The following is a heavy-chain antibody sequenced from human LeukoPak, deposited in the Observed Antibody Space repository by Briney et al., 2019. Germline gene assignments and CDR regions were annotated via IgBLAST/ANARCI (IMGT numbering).Heavy chain of an antibody. D-gene: IGHD2-2*01. CDR3: ARLPSNYCSSTSCPKYGYSYEHYFDY. CDR2: INHSGST. J-gene: IGHJ4*02. Sequence: PSETLSLTCAVYGGSLSGYYWSWIRQPPGKGLEWIGEINHSGSTNYNPSLKSRVTISVDTSKNQFSLKLSSVTAADTAVYYCARLPSNYCSSTSCPKYGYSYEHYFDYWGQGTLVTVSS. CDR1: GGSLSGYY. V-gene: IGHV4-34*01.